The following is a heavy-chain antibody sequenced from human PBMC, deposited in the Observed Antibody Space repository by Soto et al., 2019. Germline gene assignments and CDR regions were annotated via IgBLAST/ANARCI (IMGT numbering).Heavy chain of an antibody. Sequence: EVQLVESGGGLVQPGRSLRLSCAASGFTFDDYAMHWVRQAPGKGLEWVSGISWNSGSIGYADSVKGRFTISRDNAKNXLYLQMNSLRAEETALYYCAKDIFSYSSSSRAFDIWGQGTMVTVSS. D-gene: IGHD6-13*01. CDR1: GFTFDDYA. J-gene: IGHJ3*02. CDR2: ISWNSGSI. V-gene: IGHV3-9*01. CDR3: AKDIFSYSSSSRAFDI.